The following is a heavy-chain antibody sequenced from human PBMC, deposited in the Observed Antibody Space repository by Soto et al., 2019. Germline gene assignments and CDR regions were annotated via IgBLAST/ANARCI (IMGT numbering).Heavy chain of an antibody. V-gene: IGHV3-23*01. J-gene: IGHJ6*02. CDR3: AKGGTAMAAYYYYGMDV. D-gene: IGHD5-18*01. Sequence: GGSLRLSCAASGFTFSSYAMSWVRQAPGKGLEWVSAISGSGGSTYYADSVKGRFTISRDNSKNTLYLQMNSLRAEDTAVYYCAKGGTAMAAYYYYGMDVWGQGTTVTVSS. CDR1: GFTFSSYA. CDR2: ISGSGGST.